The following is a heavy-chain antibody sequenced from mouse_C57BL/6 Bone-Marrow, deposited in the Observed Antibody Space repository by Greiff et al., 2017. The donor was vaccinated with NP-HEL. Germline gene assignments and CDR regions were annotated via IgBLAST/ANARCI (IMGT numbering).Heavy chain of an antibody. J-gene: IGHJ4*01. D-gene: IGHD2-4*01. V-gene: IGHV5-16*01. Sequence: EVMLVESEGGLVQPGSSMKLSCTASGFTFSDYYMAWVRQVPEKGLEWVANINYDGSSTYYLDSLKSRFIISRDNAKNILYLQMRSLKSEDTATYYCAREGGLRRRTYAMDYRGQGTSVTVSS. CDR2: INYDGSST. CDR3: AREGGLRRRTYAMDY. CDR1: GFTFSDYY.